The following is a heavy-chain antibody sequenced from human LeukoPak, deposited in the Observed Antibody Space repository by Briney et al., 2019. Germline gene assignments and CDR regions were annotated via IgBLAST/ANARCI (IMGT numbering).Heavy chain of an antibody. V-gene: IGHV4-4*02. D-gene: IGHD3-10*01. Sequence: SETLSLTCAVSGGSISSSNWWSWVRQPPGKGLEWIGEINHSGSTNYNPSLKSRVTISVDTSKNQFSLKLSSVTAADTAVYYCARQGFTMVRGAFGYWGQGTLVTVSS. CDR3: ARQGFTMVRGAFGY. CDR2: INHSGST. CDR1: GGSISSSNW. J-gene: IGHJ4*02.